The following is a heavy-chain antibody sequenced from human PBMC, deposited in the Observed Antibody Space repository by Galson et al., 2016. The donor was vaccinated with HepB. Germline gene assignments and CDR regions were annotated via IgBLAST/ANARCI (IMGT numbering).Heavy chain of an antibody. V-gene: IGHV3-49*03. CDR1: GFTFGDYV. Sequence: SLRLSCATSGFTFGDYVMSWFRQAPGKGLEWVGFIRSKAYGGTTEYAASVKGRFTISRDDSKSIAYLQMNSLKTEDTAVYYCTRVYYDFWSGYSRYMDVWGKGTTVTVSS. CDR2: IRSKAYGGTT. J-gene: IGHJ6*03. D-gene: IGHD3-3*01. CDR3: TRVYYDFWSGYSRYMDV.